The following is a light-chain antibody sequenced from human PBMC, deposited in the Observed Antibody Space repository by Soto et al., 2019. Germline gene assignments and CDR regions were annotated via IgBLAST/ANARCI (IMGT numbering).Light chain of an antibody. CDR1: ESIRTW. CDR2: DAS. CDR3: QQYTNTNNPWM. J-gene: IGKJ1*01. Sequence: DIQMTQSPSTLSASIGDRVTITCRASESIRTWLAWYQHKPGKAPKFLIYDASSLESGVPSRFSGSGSGTEFTLTISNLQTDDFAPYYCQQYTNTNNPWMFGQGTKVDIK. V-gene: IGKV1-5*01.